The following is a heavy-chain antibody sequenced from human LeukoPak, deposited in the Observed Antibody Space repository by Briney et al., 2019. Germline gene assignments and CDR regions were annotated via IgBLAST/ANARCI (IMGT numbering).Heavy chain of an antibody. D-gene: IGHD6-13*01. CDR3: ARAGSSTRWVNDC. Sequence: ASVRVSCKASGYTFTVYYMHWVRQAPGRGLEWMGWINPNSGGTNYAQKFQGRVTMTRDTSISTAYMELSRLRSDDTAMFYCARAGSSTRWVNDCWGQGSLVTVSS. J-gene: IGHJ4*02. CDR2: INPNSGGT. CDR1: GYTFTVYY. V-gene: IGHV1-2*02.